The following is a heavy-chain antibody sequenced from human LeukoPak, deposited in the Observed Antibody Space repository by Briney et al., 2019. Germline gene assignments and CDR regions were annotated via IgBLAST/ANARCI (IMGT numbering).Heavy chain of an antibody. J-gene: IGHJ4*02. V-gene: IGHV1-18*01. Sequence: GASVKVSCKASGYTFTTYGITWVRQAPGQGLEWMGWISTYHANTVYAQKLQGRVTMTTDTSTSTAYMELRSLRSDDTAVYYCARDLKRGYSSGRYSWGTGSSNDYWGQGTLVTVSS. D-gene: IGHD6-19*01. CDR1: GYTFTTYG. CDR3: ARDLKRGYSSGRYSWGTGSSNDY. CDR2: ISTYHANT.